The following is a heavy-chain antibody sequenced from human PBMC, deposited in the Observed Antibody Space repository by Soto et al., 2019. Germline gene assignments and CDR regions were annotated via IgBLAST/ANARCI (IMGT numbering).Heavy chain of an antibody. CDR1: GFTFSNAW. D-gene: IGHD2-2*01. J-gene: IGHJ6*03. CDR2: IKSKTDGGTT. Sequence: GGSLRLSCAASGFTFSNAWMSWVRQAPGKGLEWVGRIKSKTDGGTTDYAAPVKGRFTISRDDSKNTLYLQMNSLKTEDTAVYYCTTGFTGYCSSTSCYDYYYYYMDVWGKGTTVTVSS. V-gene: IGHV3-15*01. CDR3: TTGFTGYCSSTSCYDYYYYYMDV.